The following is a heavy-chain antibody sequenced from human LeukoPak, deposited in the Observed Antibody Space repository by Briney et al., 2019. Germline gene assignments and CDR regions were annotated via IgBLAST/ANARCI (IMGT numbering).Heavy chain of an antibody. Sequence: GRSLRLSCAASGFTFDDYAMHWVRQAPGKGLEWVSGISWNSGSIGYADSVKGRFTISRDNAKNSLYLQMNSLRAEDTALYYCAKGLAIAVADEFDYWGQGTLVTVSS. V-gene: IGHV3-9*01. CDR2: ISWNSGSI. J-gene: IGHJ4*02. CDR3: AKGLAIAVADEFDY. CDR1: GFTFDDYA. D-gene: IGHD6-19*01.